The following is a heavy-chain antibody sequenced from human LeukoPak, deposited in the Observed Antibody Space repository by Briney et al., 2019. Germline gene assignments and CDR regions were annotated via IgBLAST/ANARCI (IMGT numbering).Heavy chain of an antibody. J-gene: IGHJ4*02. CDR3: ARETLPDLYPSDFDY. D-gene: IGHD2-8*01. Sequence: SETLSVTSTHPGDSISSYYWSCIPQPPRKRLEWGAHIYYSGGTNYNPSLKSRVTISVDTSNNQFSQKLSSVTAADTTVYYYARETLPDLYPSDFDYWGQGTLVTVSS. V-gene: IGHV4-59*01. CDR1: GDSISSYY. CDR2: IYYSGGT.